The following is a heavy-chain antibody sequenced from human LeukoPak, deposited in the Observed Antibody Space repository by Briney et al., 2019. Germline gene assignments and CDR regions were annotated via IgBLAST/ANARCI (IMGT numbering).Heavy chain of an antibody. CDR2: INPSSGGT. J-gene: IGHJ4*02. CDR3: ASGPRAARLGY. CDR1: GYTFTGHY. D-gene: IGHD6-13*01. V-gene: IGHV1-2*02. Sequence: ASVKVSCKASGYTFTGHYMHWVRQAPGQGLEWMGWINPSSGGTNYAQKFQGRVTMTRDTSISTAYMELRRLRSDDTAVYHCASGPRAARLGYWGQVTLVTVSS.